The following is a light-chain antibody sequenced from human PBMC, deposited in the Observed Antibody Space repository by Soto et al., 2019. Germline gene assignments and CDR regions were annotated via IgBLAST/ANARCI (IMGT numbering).Light chain of an antibody. CDR3: SSFAGTYSLYI. J-gene: IGLJ1*01. V-gene: IGLV2-11*01. Sequence: QSAQTQPLSVSGSPGQSVAISCTGTSNDVGAYDHVSWYQHSPDKAPKLLIFDVNKRPSGVPDRFSGSKSGNTASLTISGLQADDEAEYFCSSFAGTYSLYIFGSGTKLTVL. CDR2: DVN. CDR1: SNDVGAYDH.